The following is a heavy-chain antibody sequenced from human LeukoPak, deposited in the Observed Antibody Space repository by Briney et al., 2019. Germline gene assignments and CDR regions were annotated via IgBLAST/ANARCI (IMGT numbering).Heavy chain of an antibody. CDR3: ARAGWELRRSFDY. D-gene: IGHD2-15*01. CDR1: GFTCGSYE. V-gene: IGHV3-48*03. CDR2: ISSSGSAI. J-gene: IGHJ4*02. Sequence: GGSLRLSCAASGFTCGSYEMNWVRQAPGKGLEWVSYISSSGSAIYYADSVKGRFTISRDNAKNSLYLQMDSLRAEDTAVYYCARAGWELRRSFDYWGQGTLVTVSS.